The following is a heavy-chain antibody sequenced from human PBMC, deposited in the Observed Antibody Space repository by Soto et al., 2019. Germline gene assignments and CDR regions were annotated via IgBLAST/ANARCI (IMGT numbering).Heavy chain of an antibody. CDR3: ARGGYGDYDLDY. V-gene: IGHV3-21*01. J-gene: IGHJ4*02. CDR1: GLTISTYG. Sequence: EVELVESGGGLVRPGGSLRLSCAASGLTISTYGMNWVRQAPGKGLEWVSSISTTSSYIYYADSVKGRFTISRDNAKNSLYLQMNSLRAEDTAVYYCARGGYGDYDLDYWGQGTLVTVSA. D-gene: IGHD4-17*01. CDR2: ISTTSSYI.